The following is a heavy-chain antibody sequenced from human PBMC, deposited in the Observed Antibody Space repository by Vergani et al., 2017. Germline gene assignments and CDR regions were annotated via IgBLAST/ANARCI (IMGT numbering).Heavy chain of an antibody. CDR1: GYTFTGYY. CDR2: INPNSGGT. CDR3: ARGYYYDSSGYYYGGGSFDY. Sequence: QVQLVQSGAEVKKPGASVKVSCKASGYTFTGYYMHWVRQAPGQGLEWMGWINPNSGGTNYAQKFQGRVTMDKDTSISTAYMGLSRLRSYDTAVYYCARGYYYDSSGYYYGGGSFDYWGQGTLVTVSS. V-gene: IGHV1-2*02. J-gene: IGHJ4*02. D-gene: IGHD3-22*01.